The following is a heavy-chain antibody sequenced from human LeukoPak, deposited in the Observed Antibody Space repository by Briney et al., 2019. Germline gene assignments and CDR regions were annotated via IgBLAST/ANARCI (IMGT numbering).Heavy chain of an antibody. CDR1: GFTFSNYW. J-gene: IGHJ5*02. CDR3: IRDFRSANL. V-gene: IGHV3-74*01. CDR2: IYVDGRTT. Sequence: GGSLRLSCVASGFTFSNYWMHWVRQPPGKGLVWVSRIYVDGRTTNYADSVKARFTISRDNAKNTVYLEMNSPSVEDTATYYCIRDFRSANLWGQGTLVTVTS.